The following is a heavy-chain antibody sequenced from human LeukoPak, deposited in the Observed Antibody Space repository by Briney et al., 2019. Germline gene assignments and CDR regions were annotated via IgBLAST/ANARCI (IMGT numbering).Heavy chain of an antibody. CDR2: ISWNSGSI. D-gene: IGHD3-22*01. CDR1: GFTFDDYA. CDR3: AKADSSGYFFAFWYFDL. J-gene: IGHJ2*01. Sequence: GGSLRLSCAASGFTFDDYAMHWVRQAPGKGLEWVSGISWNSGSIGYADSVKGRFTISRDNAKNSLYLQMSSLRAEDTALYYCAKADSSGYFFAFWYFDLWGRGTLVTVSS. V-gene: IGHV3-9*01.